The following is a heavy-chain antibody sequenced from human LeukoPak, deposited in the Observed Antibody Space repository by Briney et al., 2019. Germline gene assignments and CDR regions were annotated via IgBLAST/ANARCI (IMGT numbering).Heavy chain of an antibody. CDR1: GFTFTTYG. Sequence: GGSLRLSCAVSGFTFTTYGMHWVRQAPGKGLEWVANINQDGSEKYYVDSVKGRFTISRDNAKNSLYLQMNSLRAEDTAVYYCARERKQLAAIDYWGQGTLVTVSS. CDR2: INQDGSEK. CDR3: ARERKQLAAIDY. D-gene: IGHD6-6*01. V-gene: IGHV3-7*05. J-gene: IGHJ4*02.